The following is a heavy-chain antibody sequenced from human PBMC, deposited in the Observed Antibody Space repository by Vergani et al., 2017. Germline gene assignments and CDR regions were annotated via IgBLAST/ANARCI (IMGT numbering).Heavy chain of an antibody. CDR3: ARLGYCSSTSCPDAFDI. CDR2: ILPIFGTA. Sequence: QVKLVQSGAEVKKPGSSVKVSCKASGGTFNSYAISWVRQAPGQGLEWMGRILPIFGTANYAQKFQGRVTINADESTSTAYMELSRLRSEDTAVYYCARLGYCSSTSCPDAFDIWGQGTMVTVSS. V-gene: IGHV1-69*13. D-gene: IGHD2-2*01. CDR1: GGTFNSYA. J-gene: IGHJ3*02.